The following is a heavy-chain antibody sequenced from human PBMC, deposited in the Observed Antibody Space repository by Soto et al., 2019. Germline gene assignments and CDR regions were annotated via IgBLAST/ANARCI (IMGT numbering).Heavy chain of an antibody. J-gene: IGHJ5*02. V-gene: IGHV3-30*04. D-gene: IGHD1-1*01. CDR1: GFSISRSA. CDR2: IAYDGSNR. CDR3: ARDLQAGTDNVNWFAP. Sequence: QVQLVESGGGVVQPGRSLRLSCAASGFSISRSAMHWVRQAPGKGLEWVAVIAYDGSNRWYADSAKGRFTISRDNSKNPGYLQMGSLRGEDTAVYYCARDLQAGTDNVNWFAPWGQGTLVTVSS.